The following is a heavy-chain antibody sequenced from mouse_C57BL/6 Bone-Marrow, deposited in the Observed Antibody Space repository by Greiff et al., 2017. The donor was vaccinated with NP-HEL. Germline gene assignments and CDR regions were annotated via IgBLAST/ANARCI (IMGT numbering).Heavy chain of an antibody. CDR2: IRSKSNNYAT. CDR3: VRQGYDGYYLDY. J-gene: IGHJ2*01. V-gene: IGHV10-1*01. Sequence: EVHLVESGGGLVQPKGSLKLSCAASGLSFNTYAMNWVRQAPGKGLEWVARIRSKSNNYATYYADSLKDRFTISRDDSESMLYLQMNNLKTEDTAMYYCVRQGYDGYYLDYWGQGTTLTVSS. CDR1: GLSFNTYA. D-gene: IGHD2-3*01.